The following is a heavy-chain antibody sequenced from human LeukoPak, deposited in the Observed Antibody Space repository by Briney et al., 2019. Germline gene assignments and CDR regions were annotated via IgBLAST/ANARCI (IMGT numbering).Heavy chain of an antibody. J-gene: IGHJ4*02. CDR1: GGSISSYY. CDR3: TRSPRGWELQNFDY. D-gene: IGHD1-26*01. V-gene: IGHV4-59*08. Sequence: KTSETLSLTCTVSGGSISSYYWSWIRQPPGKGLEWIGYIYNSGSTNYNPSLKSRVTISVDTSKNQFSLKLSSVTAADTAVYYCTRSPRGWELQNFDYWGQGTLVIVPS. CDR2: IYNSGST.